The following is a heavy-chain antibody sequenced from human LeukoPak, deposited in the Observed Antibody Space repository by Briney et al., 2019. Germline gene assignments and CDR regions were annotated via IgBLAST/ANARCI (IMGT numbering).Heavy chain of an antibody. J-gene: IGHJ4*02. CDR1: GGSISSGSYY. V-gene: IGHV4-61*02. Sequence: SETLSLTCTVSGGSISSGSYYWSWIRQPAGKGLEWIGRIYTSGSTNYNPSLQSRVTISVDTSKNQFSLKLSSVTAADTAVYYCARGDSGYERSFDYWGQGTLVTVSS. D-gene: IGHD5-12*01. CDR2: IYTSGST. CDR3: ARGDSGYERSFDY.